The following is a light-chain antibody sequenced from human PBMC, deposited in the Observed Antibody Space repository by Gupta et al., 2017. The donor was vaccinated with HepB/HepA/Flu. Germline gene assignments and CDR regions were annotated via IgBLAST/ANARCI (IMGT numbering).Light chain of an antibody. CDR2: DTN. CDR3: GTWDSNLSTVV. J-gene: IGLJ2*01. Sequence: QSVLTQPPSVSASPGQRVTLSCSGSRSNVGRNYVSWYQFLPGKAPLVIIFDTNQRPPGIPDRFSASKTGTSATLDITGLQTGDEADYYCGTWDSNLSTVVFGGGTKLTVL. V-gene: IGLV1-51*01. CDR1: RSNVGRNY.